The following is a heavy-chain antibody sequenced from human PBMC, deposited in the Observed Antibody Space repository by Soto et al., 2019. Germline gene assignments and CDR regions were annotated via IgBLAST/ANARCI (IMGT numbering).Heavy chain of an antibody. J-gene: IGHJ5*01. CDR3: AKNEAYYDFWGASDWFDS. V-gene: IGHV3-23*01. CDR1: GLPLATNA. D-gene: IGHD3-3*01. CDR2: VTVSGLST. Sequence: EVQLLESGGGLFRLGGPLNPSVLAPGLPLATNAWTWVGQAPGKGLEWVSTVTVSGLSTYYGNSLKGRFTISRDKSKNTVSLPMNSLRAEDTAVYYCAKNEAYYDFWGASDWFDSWGQGTLVTVSS.